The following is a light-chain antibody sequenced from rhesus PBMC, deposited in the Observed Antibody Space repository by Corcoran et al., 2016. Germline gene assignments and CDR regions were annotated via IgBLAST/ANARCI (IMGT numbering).Light chain of an antibody. J-gene: IGKJ1*01. V-gene: IGKV1S11*01. CDR1: QGISRW. CDR2: AAS. CDR3: QHHNSYPWT. Sequence: DIQMTQSPSSLSASVGDRVTITCQASQGISRWLAWYQQKPGKAPKLLIYAASSLQSGGPSRLSGIGSGTDFTLTISSLQPEDFATYYCQHHNSYPWTFGQGTKVEIK.